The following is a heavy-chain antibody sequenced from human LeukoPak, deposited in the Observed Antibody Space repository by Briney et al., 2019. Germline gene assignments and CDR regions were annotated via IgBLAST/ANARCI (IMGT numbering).Heavy chain of an antibody. D-gene: IGHD3-10*01. V-gene: IGHV3-30*02. CDR2: IRYDGSNK. CDR3: AKDGSGSLGY. CDR1: GFTFSSYG. J-gene: IGHJ4*02. Sequence: PGGSLRLSCAASGFTFSSYGMHWVRPAPGKGLEGVAFIRYDGSNKYYADSVKGRFTISRDNSKNTLYLQMNSLRAEDTAVYYCAKDGSGSLGYWGQGTLVTVSS.